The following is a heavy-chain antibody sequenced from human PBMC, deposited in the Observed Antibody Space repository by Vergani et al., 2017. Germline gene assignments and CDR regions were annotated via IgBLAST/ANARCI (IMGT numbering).Heavy chain of an antibody. CDR2: ISSSGSTI. CDR1: GFTFSSYE. D-gene: IGHD4-17*01. J-gene: IGHJ5*02. CDR3: ARAPSDYGDWFDP. Sequence: EVQLVESGGGLVQPGGSLRLSCAASGFTFSSYEMNWVRQAPGKGLEWVSYISSSGSTIYYADSVKGRFTISRDNAKNSLYLQMNSLRAEDTAVYYCARAPSDYGDWFDPWGQGTLVTVSS. V-gene: IGHV3-48*03.